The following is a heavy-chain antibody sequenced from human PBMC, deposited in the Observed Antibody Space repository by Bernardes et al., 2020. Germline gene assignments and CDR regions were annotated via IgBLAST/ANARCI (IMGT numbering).Heavy chain of an antibody. CDR3: VNHGLVPLR. Sequence: GGSLRLSCAASGFTFSSYYMHWVRQAPGKGLVWVSRINGDGSNPVYADSVKGRFTISRDNAKNTLYLQMNSLGAEDTAVYYCVNHGLVPLRWGQGTLVTVSS. D-gene: IGHD3-9*01. V-gene: IGHV3-74*01. CDR1: GFTFSSYY. CDR2: INGDGSNP. J-gene: IGHJ4*02.